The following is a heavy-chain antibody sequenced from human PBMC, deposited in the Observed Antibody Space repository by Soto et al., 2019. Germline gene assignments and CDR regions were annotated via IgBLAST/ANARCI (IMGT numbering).Heavy chain of an antibody. D-gene: IGHD6-13*01. J-gene: IGHJ5*02. CDR2: IIPIFGTA. CDR1: GGTFSSYA. CDR3: AREYRTQQLVLPWFDP. V-gene: IGHV1-69*01. Sequence: QVQLVLSGAEVKQPGSSVKVSCKASGGTFSSYAISWVRQAPGQGLEWMGGIIPIFGTANYAQKFQGRVTITADESTSTAYMELSSLRSEDTAVYYCAREYRTQQLVLPWFDPWGQGTLVTVSS.